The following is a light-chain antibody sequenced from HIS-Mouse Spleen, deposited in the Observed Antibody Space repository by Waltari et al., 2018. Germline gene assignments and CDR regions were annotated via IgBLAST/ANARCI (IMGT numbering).Light chain of an antibody. CDR1: ALPKQY. CDR3: QSADSSGTGWV. J-gene: IGLJ3*02. V-gene: IGLV3-25*03. Sequence: SYELTQPPSVSVSPGQTARITCSGDALPKQYAYWYQQKPGQAPVLVMYKDSGRPSGIPERFSGPSSGTTVTLTISGVQAEDEADYYCQSADSSGTGWVFGGGTKLTVL. CDR2: KDS.